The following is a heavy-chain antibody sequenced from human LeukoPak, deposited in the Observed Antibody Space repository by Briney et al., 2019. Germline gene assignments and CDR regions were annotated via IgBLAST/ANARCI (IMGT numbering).Heavy chain of an antibody. J-gene: IGHJ4*02. CDR2: IYSGGST. Sequence: GGSLRLSCAASGFTVSSNYMSWVRQAPGKGLEWVSVIYSGGSTYYADSVKGRFTISRDNSKNTLYLQMNCLRAEDTAVYYCAREVGATTRYFDYWGQGTLVTVSS. CDR1: GFTVSSNY. CDR3: AREVGATTRYFDY. V-gene: IGHV3-53*01. D-gene: IGHD1-26*01.